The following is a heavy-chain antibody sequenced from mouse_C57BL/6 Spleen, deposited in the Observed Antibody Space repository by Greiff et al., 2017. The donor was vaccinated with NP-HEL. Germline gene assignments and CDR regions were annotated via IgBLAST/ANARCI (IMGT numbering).Heavy chain of an antibody. CDR2: IYPYNGVS. J-gene: IGHJ4*01. CDR1: GYSFTGYY. CDR3: ARSGAIVPSMDY. D-gene: IGHD2-5*01. Sequence: DVKLQESGPELVKPGASVKISCKASGYSFTGYYMPWVKQSPGNILDWIGYIYPYNGVSSYNQKFKGKATLTVDKSSSTAYMELRSLTSEDSAVYYGARSGAIVPSMDYWGQGTTVTVSS. V-gene: IGHV1-31*01.